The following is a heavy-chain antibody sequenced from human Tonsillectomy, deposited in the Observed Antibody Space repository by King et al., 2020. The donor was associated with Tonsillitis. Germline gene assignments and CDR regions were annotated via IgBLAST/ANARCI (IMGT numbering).Heavy chain of an antibody. CDR2: IYYSGST. Sequence: VQLQESGPGLVKPSETLSLTCTVSGGSISSYYWSWLRQPPGKGLEWIGYIYYSGSTNYNPSLKSRVTISVDTSKNQFSLKLSSVTAADTAVYYCARATYYDFWSGYYKGYYFDYWGQGTLVTVSS. V-gene: IGHV4-59*01. CDR1: GGSISSYY. J-gene: IGHJ4*02. D-gene: IGHD3-3*01. CDR3: ARATYYDFWSGYYKGYYFDY.